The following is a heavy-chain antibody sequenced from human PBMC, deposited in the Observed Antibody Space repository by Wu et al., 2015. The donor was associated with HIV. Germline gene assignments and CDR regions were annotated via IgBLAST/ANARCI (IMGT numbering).Heavy chain of an antibody. D-gene: IGHD2-15*01. CDR1: GGTFSSYA. V-gene: IGHV1-69*05. J-gene: IGHJ6*02. CDR3: ASGSYCSGVSCNWDYYYGMDV. CDR2: IIPIFGTT. Sequence: QVQLVQSGAEVKKPGSSVKVSCKASGGTFSSYAISWVRQAPGQGLEWMGGIIPIFGTTNYAQKFQGRVTITTDESTSTAYMELSSLRSEDTAVYYCASGSYCSGVSCNWDYYYGMDVWGQGTTVTVSS.